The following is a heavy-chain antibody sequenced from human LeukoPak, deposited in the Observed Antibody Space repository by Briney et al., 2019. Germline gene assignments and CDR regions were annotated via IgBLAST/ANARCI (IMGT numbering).Heavy chain of an antibody. CDR1: GYTFTSYY. Sequence: ASVKVSCKASGYTFTSYYMHWVRQAPGQGLEWMGIINPSGGSTSYAQKFQGRVTMTRDMSTSTVYMELSSLRSEDTAVYYCARSPVRFLEWLSHYMDVWGKGTTVTVS. CDR2: INPSGGST. D-gene: IGHD3-3*01. CDR3: ARSPVRFLEWLSHYMDV. J-gene: IGHJ6*03. V-gene: IGHV1-46*01.